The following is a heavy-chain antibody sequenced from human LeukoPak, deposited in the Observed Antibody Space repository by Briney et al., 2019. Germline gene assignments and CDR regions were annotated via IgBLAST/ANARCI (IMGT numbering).Heavy chain of an antibody. V-gene: IGHV3-74*01. J-gene: IGHJ4*02. Sequence: GGPLRFSCAASGFPFSSSWMHWVRKAPGKGRVWVSRINSDGSSTSYADSVKGRFTISRDNAKNTLYLQMNSLRAEDTAVYYCARDQSQYSYGYDYWGQGTLVTVSS. CDR1: GFPFSSSW. D-gene: IGHD5-18*01. CDR3: ARDQSQYSYGYDY. CDR2: INSDGSST.